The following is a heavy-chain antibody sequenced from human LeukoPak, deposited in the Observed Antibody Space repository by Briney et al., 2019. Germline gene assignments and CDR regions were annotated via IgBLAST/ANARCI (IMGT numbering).Heavy chain of an antibody. Sequence: GGSLRLSCAASGFTFSSYGMHWVRQAPGKGLEWVAFIRYDGSNKYYADSVKGRFTISRDNSKNTLYLQMNSLRAEDTAVYYCARDKTGVYYMDVWGKGTTVTISS. V-gene: IGHV3-30*02. J-gene: IGHJ6*03. CDR1: GFTFSSYG. D-gene: IGHD2-8*01. CDR3: ARDKTGVYYMDV. CDR2: IRYDGSNK.